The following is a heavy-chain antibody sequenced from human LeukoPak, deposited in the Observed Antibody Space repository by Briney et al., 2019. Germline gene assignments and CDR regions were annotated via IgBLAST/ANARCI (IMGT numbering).Heavy chain of an antibody. V-gene: IGHV3-9*01. CDR3: ARVGGSGSYGYYYYGMDV. CDR1: GFTFDDYA. CDR2: ISWNSGNI. D-gene: IGHD3-10*01. J-gene: IGHJ6*02. Sequence: SGGSLRLSCAASGFTFDDYAMHWVRQTADKGLEWVSGISWNSGNIVYADSVKGRFTISRDNAKNSLYLQVNSLRAEDTAVYYCARVGGSGSYGYYYYGMDVWGQGTTVTVSS.